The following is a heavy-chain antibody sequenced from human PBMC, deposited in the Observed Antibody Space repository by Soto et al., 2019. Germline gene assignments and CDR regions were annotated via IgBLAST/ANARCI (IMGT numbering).Heavy chain of an antibody. CDR1: GGSISSSSYY. D-gene: IGHD2-15*01. V-gene: IGHV4-39*01. J-gene: IGHJ5*02. CDR3: ASLLEDPNSQVGWFDP. Sequence: PSETLSLTCTVSGGSISSSSYYWGWIRQPPGKGLEWIGSIYYSGSTYYNPSLKSRVTISVDTSKNQFSLKLSSVTAADTAVYYRASLLEDPNSQVGWFDPWGQGALVTVSS. CDR2: IYYSGST.